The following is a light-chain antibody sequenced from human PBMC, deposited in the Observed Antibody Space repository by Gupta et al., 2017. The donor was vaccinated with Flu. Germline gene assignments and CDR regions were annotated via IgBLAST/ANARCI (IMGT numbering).Light chain of an antibody. Sequence: GETDRNKGGGGSIGSKSVHWYQQKPGQAPVLVVYYDSDRRSGIPERISGANSGITATMTTSRVDAGDEADYYCQEWDSSNDVGVFGGGTKLTVL. CDR3: QEWDSSNDVGV. CDR2: YDS. V-gene: IGLV3-21*02. CDR1: SIGSKS. J-gene: IGLJ3*02.